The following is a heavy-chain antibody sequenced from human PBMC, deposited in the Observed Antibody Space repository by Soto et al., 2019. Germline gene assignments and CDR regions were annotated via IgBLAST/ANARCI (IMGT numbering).Heavy chain of an antibody. J-gene: IGHJ4*02. CDR3: ARVKSAITFGGVIVLYYFDY. D-gene: IGHD3-16*02. CDR2: INYSGST. CDR1: GGSLSGYY. Sequence: PSQTLSLTCAVYGGSLSGYYWCWIRQPPGKGLEWIRYINYSGSTYYNPSLKSRVTISVDTSKNQFYLKLSSVTAADTAVYYCARVKSAITFGGVIVLYYFDYWGQGTLVTVSS. V-gene: IGHV4-34*09.